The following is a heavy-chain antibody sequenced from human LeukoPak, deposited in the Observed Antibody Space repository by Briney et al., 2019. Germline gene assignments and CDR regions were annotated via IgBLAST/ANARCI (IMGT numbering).Heavy chain of an antibody. D-gene: IGHD2-2*01. J-gene: IGHJ5*02. CDR2: IYYSGST. Sequence: SETLSLTCTVSGASISSDYWSWIRQPPGKGLEWIGYIYYSGSTNYNPSLKSRVTISVDTSKNQFSLKLSSVTAADTAVYYCARAIGCSPTRCYNWFDPWGQGTLVTVSS. CDR3: ARAIGCSPTRCYNWFDP. V-gene: IGHV4-59*01. CDR1: GASISSDY.